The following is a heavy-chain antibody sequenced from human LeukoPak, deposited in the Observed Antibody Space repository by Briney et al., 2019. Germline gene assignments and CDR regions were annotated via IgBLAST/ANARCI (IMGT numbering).Heavy chain of an antibody. J-gene: IGHJ4*02. Sequence: GGSLRLSCAASGFTFSSYAMSWVRQAPGKGLEWASAISGSGGSTYYADSVKGRFTISRDNSKNTLYLQMNSLRAEDTAVYYCAKDQEGSGWSEIDYWGQGTLVTVSS. V-gene: IGHV3-23*01. CDR1: GFTFSSYA. D-gene: IGHD6-19*01. CDR3: AKDQEGSGWSEIDY. CDR2: ISGSGGST.